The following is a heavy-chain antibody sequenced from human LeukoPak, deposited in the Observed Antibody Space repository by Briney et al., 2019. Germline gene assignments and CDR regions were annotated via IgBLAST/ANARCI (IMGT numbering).Heavy chain of an antibody. Sequence: PGGSLRLSCAASGFTFSSYAMSWVRQAPGRGLDWVANIKQGGSEKYYVDSVKGRFTISRDDAKSSLYLQMNSLRAEDTAVYYCARIYCSSISCHFDYWGQGTLVTVSS. D-gene: IGHD2-2*01. J-gene: IGHJ4*02. V-gene: IGHV3-7*01. CDR1: GFTFSSYA. CDR2: IKQGGSEK. CDR3: ARIYCSSISCHFDY.